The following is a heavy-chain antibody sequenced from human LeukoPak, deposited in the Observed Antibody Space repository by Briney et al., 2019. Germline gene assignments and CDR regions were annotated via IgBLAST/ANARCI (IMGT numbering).Heavy chain of an antibody. V-gene: IGHV3-30*04. Sequence: GGSLRLSCAASGFTFSSYIMHWVRQAPGKGLEWVAVISYEGSNIYYSESVKGRFIISRDNSNNRLHLQMSSLRVEDTAVYYCARELRSEAFNLWGQGTMVTVSS. CDR1: GFTFSSYI. CDR2: ISYEGSNI. J-gene: IGHJ3*01. CDR3: ARELRSEAFNL. D-gene: IGHD4-17*01.